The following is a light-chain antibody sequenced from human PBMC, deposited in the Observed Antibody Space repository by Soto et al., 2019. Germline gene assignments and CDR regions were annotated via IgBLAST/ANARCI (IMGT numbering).Light chain of an antibody. CDR2: GTS. V-gene: IGKV3-20*01. J-gene: IGKJ1*01. Sequence: EIVLTQSPGTLSVSPGERATLSCRASQTISSNYLAWYQQKPGQAPSLLIYGTSSRATGIPDRFSGRGSGTDFTLTISSLDPEDSAIYSCQQYGSWTFGQGTKVEIK. CDR3: QQYGSWT. CDR1: QTISSNY.